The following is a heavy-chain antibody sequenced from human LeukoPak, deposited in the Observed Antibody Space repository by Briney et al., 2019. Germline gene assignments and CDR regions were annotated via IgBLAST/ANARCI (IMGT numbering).Heavy chain of an antibody. CDR3: ASPLTYYYDSSGYRDDAFDI. CDR1: GYTFTSYG. Sequence: ASVKVSCKASGYTFTSYGISWVRQAPGQGLEWMGWINPNSGGTNYAQKFQGRVTMTRDTSISTAYMELSRLRSDDTAVYYCASPLTYYYDSSGYRDDAFDIWGQGTMVTVSS. V-gene: IGHV1-2*02. CDR2: INPNSGGT. D-gene: IGHD3-22*01. J-gene: IGHJ3*02.